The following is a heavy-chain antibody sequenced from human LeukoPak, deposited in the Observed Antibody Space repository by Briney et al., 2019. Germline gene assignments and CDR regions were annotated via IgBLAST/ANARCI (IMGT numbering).Heavy chain of an antibody. D-gene: IGHD4-23*01. V-gene: IGHV4-4*02. CDR1: GGSISSSNW. CDR3: ARERAHYGGNSPYFDY. Sequence: SETLSLTCAVSGGSISSSNWWSWVRQPPGKGLEWIGSIYYSGSTYYNPSLKSRVTISVDTSKNQFSLKLSSVTAADTAVYYCARERAHYGGNSPYFDYWGQGTLVTVSS. J-gene: IGHJ4*02. CDR2: IYYSGST.